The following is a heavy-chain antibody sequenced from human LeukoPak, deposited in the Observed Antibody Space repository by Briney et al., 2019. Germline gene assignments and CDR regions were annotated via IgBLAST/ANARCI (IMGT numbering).Heavy chain of an antibody. J-gene: IGHJ4*02. CDR2: IGTASDT. D-gene: IGHD1-26*01. CDR1: GFTLSNFA. Sequence: AGGSLRLSCTASGFTLSNFAMHWVRQATGKGLEWVSAIGTASDTFYPGSVKGRFTISRENAKNSLYLQMNNLRAEDTAVYYCARQMTPHGNFDYWGQGTLVTVSS. CDR3: ARQMTPHGNFDY. V-gene: IGHV3-13*01.